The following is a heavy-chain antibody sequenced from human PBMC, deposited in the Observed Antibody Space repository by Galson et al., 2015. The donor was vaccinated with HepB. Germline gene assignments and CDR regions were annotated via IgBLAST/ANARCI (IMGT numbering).Heavy chain of an antibody. V-gene: IGHV3-30*03. CDR3: ARDRIGQWLVLCWFDP. CDR2: ISYDGSNK. J-gene: IGHJ5*02. D-gene: IGHD6-19*01. Sequence: SLRLCCAASGFTFDDYIMHWVRQAPGKGLEWVAVISYDGSNKYYADSVKGRFTISRDNSKNTLYLQMNSLRAEDTAVYYCARDRIGQWLVLCWFDPWGQGTLVTVSS. CDR1: GFTFDDYI.